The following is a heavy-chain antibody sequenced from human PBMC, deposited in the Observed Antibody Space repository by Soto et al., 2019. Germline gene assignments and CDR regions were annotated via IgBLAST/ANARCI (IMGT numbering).Heavy chain of an antibody. CDR2: IIPIFGTA. CDR1: GGTFSSYT. CDR3: ARGKLRWLQLWYSDL. D-gene: IGHD5-12*01. V-gene: IGHV1-69*12. Sequence: QVQLVQSGAEVKKPGSSVTVSCKAAGGTFSSYTIRWVRQAPGQGLEWMGGIIPIFGTANYEQKFQGRVTITADDSTSTAYMELSTPRSEDTAVYYCARGKLRWLQLWYSDLLRGGTLVTFAS. J-gene: IGHJ2*01.